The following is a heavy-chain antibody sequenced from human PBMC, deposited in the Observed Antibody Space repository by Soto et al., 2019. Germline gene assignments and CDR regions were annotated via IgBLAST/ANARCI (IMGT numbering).Heavy chain of an antibody. CDR3: ARSQGSSTSLEIYYYYYYGMDV. J-gene: IGHJ6*02. CDR2: IIPISGTA. CDR1: GGTFSSYA. D-gene: IGHD2-2*01. V-gene: IGHV1-69*01. Sequence: QVQLVQSGAEVKKPGSSVKVSCKASGGTFSSYAISWVRQAPGQGLEWRGGIIPISGTANYAQKFQARVTITADESTSTAYMELSRLRSEDTAVYYFARSQGSSTSLEIYYYYYYGMDVWGQGTTVTVSS.